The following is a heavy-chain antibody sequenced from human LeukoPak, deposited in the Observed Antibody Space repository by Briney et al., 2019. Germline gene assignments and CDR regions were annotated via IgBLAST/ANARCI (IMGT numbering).Heavy chain of an antibody. Sequence: ASVNVFCKASGYTFTGYYMHWVRQAPGQGLEWTGWINPNSGGTNYAQKFQGRVTMTRDTSISTAYMELSRLRSDDTAVYYCARVGRGEFEYWGQGTLVTVSS. CDR3: ARVGRGEFEY. CDR2: INPNSGGT. V-gene: IGHV1-2*02. CDR1: GYTFTGYY. J-gene: IGHJ4*02. D-gene: IGHD4-17*01.